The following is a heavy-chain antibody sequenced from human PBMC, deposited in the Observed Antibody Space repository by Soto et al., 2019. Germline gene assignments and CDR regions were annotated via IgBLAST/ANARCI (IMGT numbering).Heavy chain of an antibody. J-gene: IGHJ4*02. CDR1: GVSISSGDYY. V-gene: IGHV4-30-4*01. CDR3: AAVFCNGGGCSLVDF. Sequence: QVQLQESGPGLVKPSQTLSLTCTVSGVSISSGDYYWSWIRQPPGKGLEWIGYIYYSGLTYYNPSLRSRVTFSIDRPKTKFSLKLSSMTAADTAAYYCAAVFCNGGGCSLVDFWGQGTLVTVSS. CDR2: IYYSGLT. D-gene: IGHD2-15*01.